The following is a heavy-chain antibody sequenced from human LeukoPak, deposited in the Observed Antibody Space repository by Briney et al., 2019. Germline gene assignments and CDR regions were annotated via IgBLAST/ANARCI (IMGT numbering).Heavy chain of an antibody. CDR1: GFTFSNA. J-gene: IGHJ4*02. D-gene: IGHD3-3*01. CDR2: ISGSGGRT. V-gene: IGHV3-23*01. CDR3: ARDHVYYDFWSGYYTGTQGPFDY. Sequence: GGSLRLSCAASGFTFSNAMSWVRQAPGKGLQWVSAISGSGGRTYYADSVKGRFTISRDNSKNTLYLQMNSLRAEDTAVYYCARDHVYYDFWSGYYTGTQGPFDYWGQGTLVTVSS.